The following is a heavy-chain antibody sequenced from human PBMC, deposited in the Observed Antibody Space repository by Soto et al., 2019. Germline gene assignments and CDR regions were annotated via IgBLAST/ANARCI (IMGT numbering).Heavy chain of an antibody. CDR1: GFTFSSYG. CDR2: IWYDGSSK. J-gene: IGHJ6*02. CDR3: ARDLRYSGSSYYYYYGMDV. D-gene: IGHD1-26*01. Sequence: GGSLRLSCAASGFTFSSYGMHWVRQAPGKGLEWVAVIWYDGSSKYYADSVKGRFTISRDNSKNTLYLQMNSLRAGDTAVYYCARDLRYSGSSYYYYYGMDVWGQGTTVTVSS. V-gene: IGHV3-33*01.